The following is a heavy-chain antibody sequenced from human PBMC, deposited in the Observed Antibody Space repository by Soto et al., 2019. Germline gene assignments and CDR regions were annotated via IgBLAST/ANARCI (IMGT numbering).Heavy chain of an antibody. CDR1: GYTFTSYY. CDR2: INPSGGST. Sequence: GASVKVSCKASGYTFTSYYMHWVRQAPGQGLEWMGIINPSGGSTSYAQKFQGRVTMTRDTSTSTVYMELSSLRSEDTAVYYCVRSEDFDWLQGASYFDYWGQGTLVTVPS. CDR3: VRSEDFDWLQGASYFDY. D-gene: IGHD3-9*01. J-gene: IGHJ4*02. V-gene: IGHV1-46*01.